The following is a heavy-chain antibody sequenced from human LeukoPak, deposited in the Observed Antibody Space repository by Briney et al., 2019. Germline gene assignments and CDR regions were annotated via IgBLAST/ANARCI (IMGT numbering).Heavy chain of an antibody. CDR2: VRQDGGEK. Sequence: GGYLRLSCAVSGFTFTAYWMNWVRQAPGKGLEWVASVRQDGGEKSYLDSVKGRFTISRDNTKNSLYLQINSLSDEDTAEYYCARDGAAAGLYFDLWGQGTLVTVSS. V-gene: IGHV3-7*01. J-gene: IGHJ4*01. CDR3: ARDGAAAGLYFDL. CDR1: GFTFTAYW. D-gene: IGHD6-13*01.